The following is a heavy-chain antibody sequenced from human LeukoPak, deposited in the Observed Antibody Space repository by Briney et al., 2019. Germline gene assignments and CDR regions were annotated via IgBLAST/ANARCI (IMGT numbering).Heavy chain of an antibody. D-gene: IGHD3-10*01. V-gene: IGHV1-46*01. CDR2: IDPSGGST. J-gene: IGHJ5*02. CDR3: ARDLGLRGVTNWFDP. CDR1: AYTFITYL. Sequence: GASVKVSCKASAYTFITYLLHWVRQAPGQGLEWMGIIDPSGGSTDYAQNFQGRVTMTRDTSTSTVYMELSSLRSDDTAVYYCARDLGLRGVTNWFDPWGQGTLVTVSS.